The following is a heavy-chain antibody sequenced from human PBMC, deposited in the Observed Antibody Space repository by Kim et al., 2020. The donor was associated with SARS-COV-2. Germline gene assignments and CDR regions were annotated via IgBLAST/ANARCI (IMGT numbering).Heavy chain of an antibody. D-gene: IGHD3-10*01. J-gene: IGHJ5*02. Sequence: SETLSLTCAVSGGSISSSNWWSWVRQPPGKGLEWIGEIYHSGSTNYNPSLKSRVTISVDKSKNQFSLKLSSVTAADTAVYYCAREREEGTMVRGLNWFDPWGQGTLVTVSS. V-gene: IGHV4-4*02. CDR1: GGSISSSNW. CDR3: AREREEGTMVRGLNWFDP. CDR2: IYHSGST.